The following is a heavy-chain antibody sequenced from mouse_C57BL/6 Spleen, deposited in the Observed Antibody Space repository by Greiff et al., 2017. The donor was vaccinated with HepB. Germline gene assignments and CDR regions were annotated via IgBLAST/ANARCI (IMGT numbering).Heavy chain of an antibody. CDR1: GYTFTSYW. V-gene: IGHV1-64*01. J-gene: IGHJ3*01. Sequence: VXLXQSGAELVKPGASVKLSCKASGYTFTSYWMHWVKQRPGQGLEWIGMIHPNSGSTNYNEKFKSKATLTVDKSSSTAYMQLSSLTSEDSAVYYCARDYGNFAYWGQGTLVTVSA. CDR3: ARDYGNFAY. D-gene: IGHD2-1*01. CDR2: IHPNSGST.